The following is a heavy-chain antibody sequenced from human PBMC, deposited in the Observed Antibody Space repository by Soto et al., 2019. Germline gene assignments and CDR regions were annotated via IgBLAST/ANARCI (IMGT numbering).Heavy chain of an antibody. V-gene: IGHV4-34*01. J-gene: IGHJ4*02. CDR3: VRDMQLWRLDS. D-gene: IGHD2-15*01. CDR2: INHSGST. Sequence: TSETLSLTCAVHGGSFGDYYWSWIRQPPGKGLEWIGEINHSGSTNYNSSLKTRVTISVDTSKNQFSLKLNSVTAADTAVYYCVRDMQLWRLDSWGQGTLVTVSS. CDR1: GGSFGDYY.